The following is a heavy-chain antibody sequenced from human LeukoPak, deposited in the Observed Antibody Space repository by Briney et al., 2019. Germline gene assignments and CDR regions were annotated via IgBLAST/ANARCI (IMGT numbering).Heavy chain of an antibody. Sequence: PGRSLRLSCAASGFTFTYYGMHWVRQAPGKGLEWVATIGNTETFYADSVTGRFTISRDNSKNTVNLQMNRLRVEDTAIYYCAKDWIQFNRVFDCFDSWGQGTLVTVSS. D-gene: IGHD5-18*01. V-gene: IGHV3-33*03. CDR1: GFTFTYYG. J-gene: IGHJ4*02. CDR2: IGNTET. CDR3: AKDWIQFNRVFDCFDS.